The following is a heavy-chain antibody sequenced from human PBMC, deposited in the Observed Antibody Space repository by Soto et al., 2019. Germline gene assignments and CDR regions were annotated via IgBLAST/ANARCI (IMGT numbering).Heavy chain of an antibody. CDR1: GYSISSSRYS. CDR2: IFDSGST. CDR3: AREIMPLTNDWYFDL. V-gene: IGHV4-30-4*08. D-gene: IGHD2-8*01. J-gene: IGHJ2*01. Sequence: SETLSHTCTVSGYSISSSRYSWGWIRQPPGKGLEWIGHIFDSGSTYYNPSLKSRLTISVDTSKNQFSLRLSSVTAADTAVYYCAREIMPLTNDWYFDLWGRGTLVTVSS.